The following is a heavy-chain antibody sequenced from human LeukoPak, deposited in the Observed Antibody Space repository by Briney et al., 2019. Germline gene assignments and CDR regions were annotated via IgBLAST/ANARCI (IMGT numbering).Heavy chain of an antibody. CDR2: IYTSGST. Sequence: SQTLSLTCTVSGGSISSGSYYWSWIRQPAGKGLEWIGRIYTSGSTNYNPSLKSRVTISVDTSKNQFSLKLSSVTAADTAVYYCARLGYQLLYGFDPWGQGTLVTVSS. CDR3: ARLGYQLLYGFDP. V-gene: IGHV4-61*02. CDR1: GGSISSGSYY. J-gene: IGHJ5*02. D-gene: IGHD2-2*02.